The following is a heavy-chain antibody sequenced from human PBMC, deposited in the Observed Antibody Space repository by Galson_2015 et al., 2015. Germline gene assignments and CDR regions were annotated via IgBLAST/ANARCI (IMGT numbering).Heavy chain of an antibody. CDR3: AKDVRQAVMAYRHYHCGLDV. CDR1: GFTFSDYA. V-gene: IGHV3-23*01. CDR2: ISGTSIPLI. J-gene: IGHJ6*02. D-gene: IGHD3-16*01. Sequence: SLRLSCAASGFTFSDYAMTWVRQAPGKGLEWVSSISGTSIPLIYQPDSVKGRFTISRDNSKNTLYLQMSSLRAEDTAIYFCAKDVRQAVMAYRHYHCGLDVWGQGTTVTVSS.